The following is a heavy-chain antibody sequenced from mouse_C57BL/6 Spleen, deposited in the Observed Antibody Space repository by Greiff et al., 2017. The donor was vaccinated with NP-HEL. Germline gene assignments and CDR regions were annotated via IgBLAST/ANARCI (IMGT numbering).Heavy chain of an antibody. J-gene: IGHJ2*01. CDR1: GYTFTSYW. D-gene: IGHD1-2*01. V-gene: IGHV1-64*01. CDR2: IHPNSGST. CDR3: ARWLLRPYFDY. Sequence: QVQLQQPGAELVKPGASVKLSCKASGYTFTSYWMHWVKQRPGQGLEWIGMIHPNSGSTNYNEKFKSKATLTVDKSSSTAYMQLSSLTSEDSAVYYCARWLLRPYFDYWGQGTTLTVSS.